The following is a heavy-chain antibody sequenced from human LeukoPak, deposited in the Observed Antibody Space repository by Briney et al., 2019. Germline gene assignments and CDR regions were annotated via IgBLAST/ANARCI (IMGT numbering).Heavy chain of an antibody. CDR1: GYTFAGYY. CDR2: INPNSGGT. CDR3: ARGYTAYYYDSSGYYDY. Sequence: PVASVKVSCKASGYTFAGYYMHWVRQAPGQGLEWMGWINPNSGGTNYAQKFQGRVTMTRDTSISTAYMELSRLRSDDTAVYYCARGYTAYYYDSSGYYDYWGQGTLVTVSS. V-gene: IGHV1-2*02. D-gene: IGHD3-22*01. J-gene: IGHJ4*02.